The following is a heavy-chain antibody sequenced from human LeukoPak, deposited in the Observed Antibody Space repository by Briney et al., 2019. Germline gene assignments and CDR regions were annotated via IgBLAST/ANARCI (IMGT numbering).Heavy chain of an antibody. D-gene: IGHD2-15*01. J-gene: IGHJ6*02. CDR1: GYTFTGYY. V-gene: IGHV1-2*02. Sequence: ASVKVSCKASGYTFTGYYTHWVRQAPGQGLEWMGWINPNSGGTNYAQKFQGRVTMTRDTSISTAYMELSRLRSDDTAVYYCARDGLGYCSGGSCYSGYYYYYGMDVWGQGTTVTVSS. CDR2: INPNSGGT. CDR3: ARDGLGYCSGGSCYSGYYYYYGMDV.